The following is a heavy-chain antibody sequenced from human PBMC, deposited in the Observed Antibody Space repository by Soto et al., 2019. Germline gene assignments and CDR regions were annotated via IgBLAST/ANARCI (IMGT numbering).Heavy chain of an antibody. CDR1: GYTFNTYG. D-gene: IGHD3-3*01. J-gene: IGHJ5*02. V-gene: IGHV1-18*01. CDR3: ARDPHEFWTSYWFDP. CDR2: ISAYDGKT. Sequence: ASVKVSCKTSGYTFNTYGINWVRQAPGQGLELMGWISAYDGKTTYAEKFQGRVALTTDTSTSTAYMELRSLRSDDTAIYYCARDPHEFWTSYWFDPWGQGTPVTVSS.